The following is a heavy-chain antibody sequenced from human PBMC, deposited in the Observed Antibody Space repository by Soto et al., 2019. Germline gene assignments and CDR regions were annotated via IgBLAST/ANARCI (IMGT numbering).Heavy chain of an antibody. CDR2: ISGSGGST. V-gene: IGHV3-23*01. Sequence: EVQLLESGGGLVQPGGSLRLSCAASGFTFSSYAMRWVRQAPGKGLEWVSAISGSGGSTYYADSVKGRFTISRDNSKNTLYLQMNSLSAEDTAVYYCARRGSGSYYDYWGQGTLFTVSS. D-gene: IGHD1-26*01. J-gene: IGHJ4*02. CDR1: GFTFSSYA. CDR3: ARRGSGSYYDY.